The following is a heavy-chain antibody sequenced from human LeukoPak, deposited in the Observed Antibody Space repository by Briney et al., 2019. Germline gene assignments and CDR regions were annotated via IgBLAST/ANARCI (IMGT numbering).Heavy chain of an antibody. CDR3: ARVKWLRLRQNAFDI. V-gene: IGHV3-48*04. J-gene: IGHJ3*02. Sequence: GGSLRLSCAASGFTFSSYSMNWVRQAPGKGLEWVSYISSSSSTIYYADSVKGRFTISRDNAKNSLYLQMNSLRAEDTAVYYCARVKWLRLRQNAFDIWGQGTMVTVSS. CDR1: GFTFSSYS. D-gene: IGHD5-12*01. CDR2: ISSSSSTI.